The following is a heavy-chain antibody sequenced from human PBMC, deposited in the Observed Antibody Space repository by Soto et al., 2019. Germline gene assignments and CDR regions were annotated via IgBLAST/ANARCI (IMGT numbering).Heavy chain of an antibody. J-gene: IGHJ6*02. CDR1: GDSISSYY. CDR2: IYDSGRT. Sequence: QVQLQESGPGLVKPSETLSLSCTVSGDSISSYYWTWIRQPPGEGLEWIGYIYDSGRTYYNPSLKSRVTISVDTSKNRFSLRLSSVSAADTAVYYCARGTIPYYYYGMDVWGQGATVTVSS. V-gene: IGHV4-59*01. CDR3: ARGTIPYYYYGMDV. D-gene: IGHD3-10*01.